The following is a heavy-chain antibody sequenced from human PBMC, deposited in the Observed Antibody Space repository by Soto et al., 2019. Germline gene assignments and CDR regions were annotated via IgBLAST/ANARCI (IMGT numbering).Heavy chain of an antibody. J-gene: IGHJ4*02. Sequence: GGSLRLSCAASGFTFSSYNMNWVRQAPGKGLQWVSYISSSGSTIYYADSVKGRFTVSRDNAQNSLYLQMNSLRDEDTAVYYCARRYGDYEGDDYWGQGTLVTVSS. CDR2: ISSSGSTI. V-gene: IGHV3-48*02. CDR3: ARRYGDYEGDDY. D-gene: IGHD4-17*01. CDR1: GFTFSSYN.